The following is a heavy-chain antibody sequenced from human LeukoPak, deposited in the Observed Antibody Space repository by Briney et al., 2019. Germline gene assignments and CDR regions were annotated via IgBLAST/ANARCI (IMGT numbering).Heavy chain of an antibody. CDR3: ARVLSWAGTGGYYYFDY. Sequence: GGSLRLSCAASGFTFTTYGFNWVRQAPGKGLEWVSSISFSGSYIYYADSVKGRFTISRDNAKNSVYLQMNSLRDDDTAVYYCARVLSWAGTGGYYYFDYWGQGTLVTVSS. CDR2: ISFSGSYI. CDR1: GFTFTTYG. V-gene: IGHV3-21*04. J-gene: IGHJ4*02. D-gene: IGHD1-14*01.